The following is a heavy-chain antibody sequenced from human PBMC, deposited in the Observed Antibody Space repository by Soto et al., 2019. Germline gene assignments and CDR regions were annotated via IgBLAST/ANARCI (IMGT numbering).Heavy chain of an antibody. CDR1: GFTFSSYA. D-gene: IGHD5-18*01. J-gene: IGHJ4*02. V-gene: IGHV3-23*01. Sequence: GGSLRISWAGSGFTFSSYAMSWVRQAPGKGLEWVSAISVSGGSTYYADSVKGRFTISRDNSKNTLYLQMNSLRAEDTAVYYCAKDKGGYSYGYYFDYWGQGTLVTVSS. CDR2: ISVSGGST. CDR3: AKDKGGYSYGYYFDY.